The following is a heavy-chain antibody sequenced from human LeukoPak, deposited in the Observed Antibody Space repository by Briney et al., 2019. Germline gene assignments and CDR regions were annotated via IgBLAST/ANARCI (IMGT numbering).Heavy chain of an antibody. CDR3: ARGSVRDDILTGNFDY. CDR2: INHSGST. J-gene: IGHJ4*02. V-gene: IGHV4-34*01. CDR1: GGSFSGYY. Sequence: PSETLSLTCAVYGGSFSGYYWSWIRQPPGKGLEWIGEINHSGSTNYNPSLKSRVTISVDTSKNQFSLKLSSVTAADTAVYYCARGSVRDDILTGNFDYWGQGTLVTVSS. D-gene: IGHD3-9*01.